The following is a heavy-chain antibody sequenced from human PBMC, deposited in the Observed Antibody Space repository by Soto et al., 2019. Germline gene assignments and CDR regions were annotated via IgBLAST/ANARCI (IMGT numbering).Heavy chain of an antibody. CDR1: GGSISSSSYY. CDR3: ARDRTAEPIGY. D-gene: IGHD2-21*02. J-gene: IGHJ4*02. Sequence: SETLSLTCTVSGGSISSSSYYWSWIRQPPGKGLEWIGYIYYSGSTNYNPSLKSRVTISVDTSKNQFSLKLSSVTAADTAVYYCARDRTAEPIGYWGQGTLVTVSS. CDR2: IYYSGST. V-gene: IGHV4-61*01.